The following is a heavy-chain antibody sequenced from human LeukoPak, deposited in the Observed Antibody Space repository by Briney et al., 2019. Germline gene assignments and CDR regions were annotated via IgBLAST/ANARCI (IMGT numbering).Heavy chain of an antibody. J-gene: IGHJ4*02. CDR2: IAVGSGNT. V-gene: IGHV1-58*02. Sequence: TSVKVSCKASGFTITSSSMQWVRQARGQRLEWIGWIAVGSGNTNYAQKFQGRVTITRDMSTSTAYMELSSLRSEDTALYYCAAVFGSGYYYYFDYWGQGTLVTVSS. D-gene: IGHD3-22*01. CDR1: GFTITSSS. CDR3: AAVFGSGYYYYFDY.